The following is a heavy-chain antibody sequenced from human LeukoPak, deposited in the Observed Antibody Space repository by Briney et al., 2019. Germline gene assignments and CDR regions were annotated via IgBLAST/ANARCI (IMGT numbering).Heavy chain of an antibody. CDR1: GYTFTSYY. J-gene: IGHJ4*02. D-gene: IGHD5-18*01. CDR3: AREVDTAPGY. Sequence: ASVKVSCKASGYTFTSYYMYWVRQAPGQGLEWMGMINPSGGSTTYARKFQGRVTMTRDTSTSTVYMELSSLRSEDTAVYYCAREVDTAPGYWGQGTLVTVSS. CDR2: INPSGGST. V-gene: IGHV1-46*01.